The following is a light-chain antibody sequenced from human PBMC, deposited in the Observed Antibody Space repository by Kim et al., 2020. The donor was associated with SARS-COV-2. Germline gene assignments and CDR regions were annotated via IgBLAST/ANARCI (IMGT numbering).Light chain of an antibody. V-gene: IGKV1-16*01. CDR1: QDISSN. CDR2: AAS. CDR3: QQYSGYPRT. Sequence: ASVEDIVTITCRASQDISSNLAWFQQKPGKAPKSLIYAASSLQSGAPSRFSGAGSGTDFTLTISTLQAEDSGTYYCQQYSGYPRTFGQGTKVDIK. J-gene: IGKJ1*01.